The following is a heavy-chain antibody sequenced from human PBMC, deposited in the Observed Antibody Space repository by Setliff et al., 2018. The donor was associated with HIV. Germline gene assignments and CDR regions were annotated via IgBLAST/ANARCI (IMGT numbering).Heavy chain of an antibody. V-gene: IGHV4-61*09. CDR1: DDSTSSGFYN. CDR2: IYTSGST. D-gene: IGHD6-6*01. CDR3: ARGSSSGLYYYYYYMDV. J-gene: IGHJ6*03. Sequence: PSETLSLTCTVSDDSTSSGFYNWTWIRQPAGKGLEWIGHIYTSGSTNYNPSLKSRVTISVDTSKNQFSLKLSSVTAADTAVYYCARGSSSGLYYYYYYMDVWGKGTTVTVSS.